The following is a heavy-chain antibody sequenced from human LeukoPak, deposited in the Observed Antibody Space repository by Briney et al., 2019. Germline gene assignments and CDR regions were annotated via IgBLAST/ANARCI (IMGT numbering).Heavy chain of an antibody. V-gene: IGHV3-48*02. D-gene: IGHD1-26*01. Sequence: GGTLRLSCAASGFTFSSYSMNWVRQAPGKGLEWVSYISSSSSTIFYADSVKGRFTISRDNAKNSLYLQMHSLRDEDTAVYYCARAWYSWGYYFDYWGQGTLVTVSS. CDR3: ARAWYSWGYYFDY. CDR2: ISSSSSTI. CDR1: GFTFSSYS. J-gene: IGHJ4*02.